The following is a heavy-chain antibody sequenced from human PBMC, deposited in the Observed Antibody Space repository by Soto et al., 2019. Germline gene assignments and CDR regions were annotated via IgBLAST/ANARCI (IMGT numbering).Heavy chain of an antibody. Sequence: QVQLVQSGAEVKKPGASVKVSCKASGYTFTGYYMHWVRQAPGQGLEWMAWINPITGATKFAQNFQGRVTVTRDTSINTAYMELSGFTSDDTAVYYCVRGGYGDYLHHWGQGTPVTVSS. CDR2: INPITGAT. CDR3: VRGGYGDYLHH. D-gene: IGHD4-17*01. J-gene: IGHJ1*01. CDR1: GYTFTGYY. V-gene: IGHV1-2*02.